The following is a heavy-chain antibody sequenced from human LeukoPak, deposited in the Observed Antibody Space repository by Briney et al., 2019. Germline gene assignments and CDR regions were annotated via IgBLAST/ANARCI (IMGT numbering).Heavy chain of an antibody. J-gene: IGHJ4*02. V-gene: IGHV4-34*01. CDR3: ARGFQKLVLDY. CDR1: GGSFSGYY. D-gene: IGHD6-13*01. CDR2: INHSGST. Sequence: PSETLSLTCAVYGGSFSGYYWSWIRQPPGKGLEWIGEINHSGSTNYNPSLKSRVTISVDTSKNQFSLKLSSVTAADTAVYYCARGFQKLVLDYWGQGTLVTVSS.